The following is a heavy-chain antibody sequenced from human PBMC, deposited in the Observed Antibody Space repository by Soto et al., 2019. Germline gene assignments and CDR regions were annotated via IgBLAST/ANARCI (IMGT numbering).Heavy chain of an antibody. V-gene: IGHV1-3*01. CDR2: INAANGDT. Sequence: ASVKVSCKASGHTFTSYGIHWVRQAPGQRLEWMGWINAANGDTKYSPKFQGRVTITRDTSASTAYMELSSLRSEDTAVYYCVRRHVSATGIDWFDPWGQGTLVTVSS. D-gene: IGHD6-13*01. CDR1: GHTFTSYG. J-gene: IGHJ5*02. CDR3: VRRHVSATGIDWFDP.